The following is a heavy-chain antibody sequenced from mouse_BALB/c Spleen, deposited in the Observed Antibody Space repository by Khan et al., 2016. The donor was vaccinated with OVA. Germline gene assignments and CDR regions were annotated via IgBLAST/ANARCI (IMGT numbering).Heavy chain of an antibody. J-gene: IGHJ1*01. Sequence: EVQLQESGPGLVKPSQSLSLTCSVTGYSITSGYRWNWIRQFPGNKLEWMGYISYDGSNNYNPSLKNRISITRDTSQNQFFLKLNSVTTEDTATYYCARGGAVVPYWYFDVWGAGTTVTVSS. CDR2: ISYDGSN. CDR1: GYSITSGYR. V-gene: IGHV3-6*02. D-gene: IGHD1-1*01. CDR3: ARGGAVVPYWYFDV.